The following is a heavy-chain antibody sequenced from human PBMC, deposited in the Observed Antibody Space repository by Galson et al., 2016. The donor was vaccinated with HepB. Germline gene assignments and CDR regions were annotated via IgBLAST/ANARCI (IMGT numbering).Heavy chain of an antibody. J-gene: IGHJ4*02. CDR1: GFSFSNYV. Sequence: SLRLSCAASGFSFSNYVMFWVRQAPGKGLEFVSVIGSDGRSTHYADSLRGRFTVSRDNSKTMFYLQMSSLRAEDTAVYYCGKYEYDYWGQGTLVTVSS. V-gene: IGHV3-64D*09. D-gene: IGHD5-12*01. CDR3: GKYEYDY. CDR2: IGSDGRST.